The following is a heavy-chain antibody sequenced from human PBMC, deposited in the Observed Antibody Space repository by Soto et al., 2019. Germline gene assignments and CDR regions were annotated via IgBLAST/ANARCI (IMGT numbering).Heavy chain of an antibody. CDR3: AKDFGVNYANY. D-gene: IGHD3-16*01. J-gene: IGHJ4*02. CDR2: ISYDGSNK. V-gene: IGHV3-30*18. CDR1: GFTFSSYG. Sequence: GGSLRLSCAASGFTFSSYGMHWVRQAPGKGLEWVAVISYDGSNKYYADSVKGRFTISRDNSKNTLYLQMNSLRAEDTAVYYCAKDFGVNYANYWGQGTLVTVSS.